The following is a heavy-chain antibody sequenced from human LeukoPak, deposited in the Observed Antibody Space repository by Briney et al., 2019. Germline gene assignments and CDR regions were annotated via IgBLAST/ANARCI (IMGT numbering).Heavy chain of an antibody. CDR2: ISGSGGST. CDR1: GFTFSSYA. Sequence: PGGSLRLSCAASGFTFSSYAMSWVRQAPGKGLEWVSAISGSGGSTYYADSVKGRFTISRDNSKNTLYLQMNSLRAEDTAVYYCAKDARRPFYYGSGSYFDYWGQGTLVTVSS. V-gene: IGHV3-23*01. D-gene: IGHD3-10*01. J-gene: IGHJ4*02. CDR3: AKDARRPFYYGSGSYFDY.